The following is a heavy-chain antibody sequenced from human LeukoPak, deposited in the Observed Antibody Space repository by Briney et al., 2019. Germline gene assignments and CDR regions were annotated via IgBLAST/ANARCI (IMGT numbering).Heavy chain of an antibody. Sequence: GGSLRLSCAASGFTFDDYAMHWVRQAPGKGLERVSGISWNSGSIGYADSVKGRFTICRDNAKNSLYLQMNSLRAEDTALYYCAKDLRRGIAVAGLRFVPWGQGTLVTVSS. V-gene: IGHV3-9*01. CDR1: GFTFDDYA. CDR2: ISWNSGSI. D-gene: IGHD6-19*01. CDR3: AKDLRRGIAVAGLRFVP. J-gene: IGHJ5*02.